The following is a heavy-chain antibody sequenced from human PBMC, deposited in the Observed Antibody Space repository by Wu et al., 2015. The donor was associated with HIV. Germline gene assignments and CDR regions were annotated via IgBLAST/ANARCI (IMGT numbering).Heavy chain of an antibody. CDR1: GGTFSNYA. V-gene: IGHV1-69*11. CDR3: ARGLTVIRGVYYYGMDV. CDR2: IIPILDTT. Sequence: QVQLVQSGAEVKKPGSSVKVSCKASGGTFSNYAINWVRQAPGQGLEWMGRIIPILDTTSYAQVFQDRVTITADESTSTVYMELSGLKSDDTAVFYCARGLTVIRGVYYYGMDVWGQGTTVIVSS. J-gene: IGHJ6*02. D-gene: IGHD3-10*01.